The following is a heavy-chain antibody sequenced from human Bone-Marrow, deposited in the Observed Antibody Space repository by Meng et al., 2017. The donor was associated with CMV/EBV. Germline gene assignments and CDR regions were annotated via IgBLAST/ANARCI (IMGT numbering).Heavy chain of an antibody. V-gene: IGHV3-23*01. J-gene: IGHJ5*02. CDR1: EVTFNTYA. CDR2: ISGSGDTT. D-gene: IGHD3-22*01. CDR3: ARERRRAYYYDKGFDP. Sequence: GESLKISCAASEVTFNTYAMNWVRQAPGQGLVWVSAISGSGDTTYYADSVRGRFTISRDNSRNTLYLLIHSLRAEDTAVYYCARERRRAYYYDKGFDPWGQGTLVTVSS.